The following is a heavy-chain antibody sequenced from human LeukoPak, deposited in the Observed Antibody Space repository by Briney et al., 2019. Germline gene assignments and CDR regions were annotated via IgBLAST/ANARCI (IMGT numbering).Heavy chain of an antibody. J-gene: IGHJ4*02. Sequence: GGSLRLSCAASGFTFSSYGMHWVRQAPGKGLEWVAVISYDGSSKYYADSVKGRFTISRDNSKNTLYLQMNSLRAEDTAVYYCARGAHRWATTNGNFDYWGQGTLVTVSS. CDR3: ARGAHRWATTNGNFDY. V-gene: IGHV3-30*03. CDR2: ISYDGSSK. D-gene: IGHD1-1*01. CDR1: GFTFSSYG.